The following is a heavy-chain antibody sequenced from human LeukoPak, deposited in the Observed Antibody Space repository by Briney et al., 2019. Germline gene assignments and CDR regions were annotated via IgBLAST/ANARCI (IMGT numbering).Heavy chain of an antibody. J-gene: IGHJ4*02. CDR3: AKDSRSWDYYDSSGLDY. CDR1: GFTFSSYG. Sequence: GGSLRLSCAAYGFTFSSYGMHCVRQAPGKGLEWVAVISYDGSNKYYEDSVKGRFTISRDNSKNTLYLQMNSLRAEDTAVYYCAKDSRSWDYYDSSGLDYWGQGTLVTVSS. V-gene: IGHV3-30*18. CDR2: ISYDGSNK. D-gene: IGHD3-22*01.